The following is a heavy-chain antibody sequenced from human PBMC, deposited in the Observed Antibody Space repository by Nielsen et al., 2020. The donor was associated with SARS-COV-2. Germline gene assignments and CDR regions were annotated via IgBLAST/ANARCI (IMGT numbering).Heavy chain of an antibody. J-gene: IGHJ4*02. V-gene: IGHV3-7*01. Sequence: GESLKISCAASGFTFSSYWMSWVRQAPGKGLEWVANIKQDGSEKYYVDSVKGRFTISRDNAKNSLYLQMNSLRAEDTAVYYCARDSLTYLTTVTTVGDYWGQGTLVTVSS. CDR3: ARDSLTYLTTVTTVGDY. D-gene: IGHD4-11*01. CDR1: GFTFSSYW. CDR2: IKQDGSEK.